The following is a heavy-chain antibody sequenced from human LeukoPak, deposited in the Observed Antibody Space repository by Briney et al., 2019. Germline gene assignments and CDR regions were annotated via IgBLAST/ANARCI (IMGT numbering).Heavy chain of an antibody. J-gene: IGHJ4*02. V-gene: IGHV4-59*01. CDR2: IHYSGNT. D-gene: IGHD3-16*01. CDR1: GGSFSNYY. Sequence: SETLSLTRSVSGGSFSNYYWNWIRQPPGKGLEWLGNIHYSGNTHYSPALKSRVTISADTSKNQFSLKLTSVTAADTAVYYCAGDSRLGEKWGQGTLVTVSS. CDR3: AGDSRLGEK.